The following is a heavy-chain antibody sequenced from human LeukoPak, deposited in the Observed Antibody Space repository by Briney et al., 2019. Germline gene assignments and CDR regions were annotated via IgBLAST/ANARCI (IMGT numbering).Heavy chain of an antibody. CDR3: AREPHTTYYYDSSGENWFDP. V-gene: IGHV3-72*01. D-gene: IGHD3-22*01. CDR1: GFTFSDHY. CDR2: TRNKANSYTT. Sequence: GGSLRLSCAASGFTFSDHYMDWVRQAPGKGLEWVSRTRNKANSYTTEYAASVKGRFTISRDDSKNSLYLQMNSLKTEDTAVYYCAREPHTTYYYDSSGENWFDPWGQGTLVTVSS. J-gene: IGHJ5*02.